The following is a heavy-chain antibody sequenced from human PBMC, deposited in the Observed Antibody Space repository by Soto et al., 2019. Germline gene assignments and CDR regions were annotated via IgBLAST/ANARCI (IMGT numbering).Heavy chain of an antibody. Sequence: SVKVSCKASGGTFSSYAISWVRQAPGQGLEWMGGIIPIFGTANYAHKFQGRVTITADESTSTAYMELSSLRSEDTAVYYCARNDFWRGGMDVWGQGTTVTVSS. V-gene: IGHV1-69*13. CDR1: GGTFSSYA. D-gene: IGHD3-3*01. CDR3: ARNDFWRGGMDV. J-gene: IGHJ6*02. CDR2: IIPIFGTA.